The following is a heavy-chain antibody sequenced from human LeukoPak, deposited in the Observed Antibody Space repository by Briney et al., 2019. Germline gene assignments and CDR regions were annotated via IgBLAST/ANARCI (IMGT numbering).Heavy chain of an antibody. Sequence: GESLKISCEGSGYSFTSYWISWVRQMPGKGLEWMGIIYPGDSDTRYSPSFQGQVTISADKSISTAYLQWSSLKASDTAMYYCARHRCGDCYSEDYWGQGTLVTVSS. D-gene: IGHD2-21*02. V-gene: IGHV5-51*01. CDR1: GYSFTSYW. CDR3: ARHRCGDCYSEDY. J-gene: IGHJ4*02. CDR2: IYPGDSDT.